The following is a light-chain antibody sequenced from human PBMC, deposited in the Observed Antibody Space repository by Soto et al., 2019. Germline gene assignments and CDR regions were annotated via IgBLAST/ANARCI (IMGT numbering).Light chain of an antibody. V-gene: IGLV2-14*03. CDR3: SSFTTSTSYV. CDR1: SSDVGAYDY. J-gene: IGLJ1*01. CDR2: DVS. Sequence: QSVLTQPASVSGSPGQSITISCTGTSSDVGAYDYVSWYQQHPGEVPKLMIFDVSDRPSGVSYRFSGSKSGNTASLTISGLQAEDEADYYCSSFTTSTSYVFGTGTKVTVL.